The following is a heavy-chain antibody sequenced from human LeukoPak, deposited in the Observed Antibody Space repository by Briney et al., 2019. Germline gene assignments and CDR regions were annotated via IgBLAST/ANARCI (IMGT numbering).Heavy chain of an antibody. CDR1: GGTINNFA. Sequence: GASVKVSCKVAGGTINNFAISWVRQAPGQGLEWMGGPSPVLATYAQKSQGRVTITADESTDTVYMELGSLTSEDTATYFCARDREISARPGGWFDPWGQGTLVTVSS. CDR3: ARDREISARPGGWFDP. D-gene: IGHD6-6*01. V-gene: IGHV1-69*13. CDR2: PSPVLA. J-gene: IGHJ5*02.